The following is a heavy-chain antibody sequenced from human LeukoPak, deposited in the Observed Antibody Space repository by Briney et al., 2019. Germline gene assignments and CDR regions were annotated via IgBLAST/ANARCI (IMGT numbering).Heavy chain of an antibody. CDR3: AKGLKDIVVVPAGRRHYMDV. Sequence: PGGSLRLSCAASGFTFSDYNMRWIRQAPGKGLEWVSSISRSGSTKYYADSVKGRFTISRDNAKNSLFLQMNSLRAEDTAVYYCAKGLKDIVVVPAGRRHYMDVWGKGTTVTISS. CDR1: GFTFSDYN. D-gene: IGHD2-2*01. J-gene: IGHJ6*03. V-gene: IGHV3-11*04. CDR2: ISRSGSTK.